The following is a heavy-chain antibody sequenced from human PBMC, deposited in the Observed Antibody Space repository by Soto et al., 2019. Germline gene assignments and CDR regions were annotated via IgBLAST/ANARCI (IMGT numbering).Heavy chain of an antibody. D-gene: IGHD2-15*01. CDR3: ARARWYDAFDV. V-gene: IGHV4-38-2*01. Sequence: SETLSLTCAVSGFFISSGNYWGWIRKPPGRGLEWIGSIFHGGNTYYNPSLKSRVTISVDMSKNQFSLKLNSVTAADTAVYYCARARWYDAFDVWGQGTVVTVSS. CDR1: GFFISSGNY. CDR2: IFHGGNT. J-gene: IGHJ3*01.